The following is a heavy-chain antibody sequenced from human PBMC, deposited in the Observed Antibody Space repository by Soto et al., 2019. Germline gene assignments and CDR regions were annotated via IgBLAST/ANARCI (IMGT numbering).Heavy chain of an antibody. J-gene: IGHJ4*02. CDR2: ISGSGGST. Sequence: SGGSLRLSCAASGFTFSSYAMSWVRQAPGKGPEWVSSISGSGGSTYYADSVKGRFTISRDNAKNSLYLQMNSLRAEDTAVYYCARDQAAAGTFDYWGQGTLVTVS. V-gene: IGHV3-23*01. CDR3: ARDQAAAGTFDY. D-gene: IGHD6-13*01. CDR1: GFTFSSYA.